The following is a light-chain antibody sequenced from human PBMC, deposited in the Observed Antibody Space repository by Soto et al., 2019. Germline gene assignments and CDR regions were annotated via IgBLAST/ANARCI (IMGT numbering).Light chain of an antibody. CDR2: WAS. Sequence: DIVMTQSPDSLAVSLGERATIICKSSQSVLHSSNNKNYLAWYQQKPGQPPKLLISWASTRESGVPDRFSASGSGTDFTLTISSLQAEDVAVYYCQQYYTIPPTFGQGTKVELK. CDR1: QSVLHSSNNKNY. CDR3: QQYYTIPPT. V-gene: IGKV4-1*01. J-gene: IGKJ1*01.